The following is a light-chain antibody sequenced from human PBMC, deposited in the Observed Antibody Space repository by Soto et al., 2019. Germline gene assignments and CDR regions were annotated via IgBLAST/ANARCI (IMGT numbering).Light chain of an antibody. Sequence: AIQLTQSPSSLSASVGDIITITCRASQGINSTLAGYQQKPGKPPKLLIYDASTLGSGVPYRFSGSGSGADFPLTISSLQPEVCATYFCQQFNIYPLTVGGGTKVAI. CDR2: DAS. V-gene: IGKV1-13*02. CDR1: QGINST. J-gene: IGKJ4*01. CDR3: QQFNIYPLT.